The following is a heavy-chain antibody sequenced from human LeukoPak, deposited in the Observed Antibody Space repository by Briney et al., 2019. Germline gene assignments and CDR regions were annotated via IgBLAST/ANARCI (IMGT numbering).Heavy chain of an antibody. V-gene: IGHV4-59*01. CDR3: ARGSRIAVAPGVYYYDNCG. CDR1: GGPFSSYY. Sequence: SETLSLTRTASGGPFSSYYVSWIRQPPGKGLEWIGYIYYSGSTNCNPSLKSRVTISVDTSKNQFSLKLSSVTAADTAVYYCARGSRIAVAPGVYYYDNCGRGKGTTVTVSS. D-gene: IGHD6-13*01. J-gene: IGHJ6*03. CDR2: IYYSGST.